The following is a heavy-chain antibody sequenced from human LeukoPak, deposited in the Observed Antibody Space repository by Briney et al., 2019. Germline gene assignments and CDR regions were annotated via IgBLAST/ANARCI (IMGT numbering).Heavy chain of an antibody. CDR2: IYYSGST. V-gene: IGHV4-39*01. Sequence: SETLSLTCTVSGGSISSSSYYWGWIRQPPGKGLEWIGSIYYSGSTYYNPSLKSRVTISVDTSKNQFSLKLSSVTAADTAVYYCATLERGMIVPEGAFDIWGQGTMVTVSS. D-gene: IGHD3-22*01. CDR3: ATLERGMIVPEGAFDI. CDR1: GGSISSSSYY. J-gene: IGHJ3*02.